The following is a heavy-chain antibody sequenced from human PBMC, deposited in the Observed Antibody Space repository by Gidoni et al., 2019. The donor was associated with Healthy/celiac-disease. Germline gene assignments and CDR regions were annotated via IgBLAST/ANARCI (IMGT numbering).Heavy chain of an antibody. CDR3: AISTVTSPHYYYYGMDV. V-gene: IGHV3-21*01. J-gene: IGHJ6*02. Sequence: EVQLVESGGGLVKPGGALRLSCSASGFTFSSDIMNWVRQAPGKGLEWVSSISSSSSYIYYADSVKGRFTISRDNVKNSLYLQMNSLRAEDTAVYYWAISTVTSPHYYYYGMDVWGQGTTVTVSS. CDR1: GFTFSSDI. CDR2: ISSSSSYI. D-gene: IGHD4-17*01.